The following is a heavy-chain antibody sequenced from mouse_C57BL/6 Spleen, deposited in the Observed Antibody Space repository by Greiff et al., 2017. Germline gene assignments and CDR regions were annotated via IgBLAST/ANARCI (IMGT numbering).Heavy chain of an antibody. CDR2: IDPSDSYT. D-gene: IGHD1-1*01. CDR3: ARTAVVATRYAMDY. Sequence: QVQLQQPGAELVMPGASVKLSCKASGYTFTSYWMHWVKQRPGQGLEWIGEIDPSDSYTNYNQKFKGKSTLTVDKSSSTAYMQLSSLTSEDSAVXYCARTAVVATRYAMDYWGQGTSVTVSS. J-gene: IGHJ4*01. V-gene: IGHV1-69*01. CDR1: GYTFTSYW.